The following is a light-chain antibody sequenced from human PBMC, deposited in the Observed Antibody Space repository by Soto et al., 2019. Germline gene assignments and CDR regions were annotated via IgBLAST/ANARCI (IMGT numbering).Light chain of an antibody. CDR2: SAS. J-gene: IGKJ1*01. Sequence: VISMTQSQSLLSASTGDRVSSGCHLSQGVDVYLAWYQQKAGEVPKLLIHSASTLHSGVPSRFSGSGSGTSFTLTINGLQSEDFATYYCQQYFTFPWTFGQGTKVENK. V-gene: IGKV1D-8*01. CDR3: QQYFTFPWT. CDR1: QGVDVY.